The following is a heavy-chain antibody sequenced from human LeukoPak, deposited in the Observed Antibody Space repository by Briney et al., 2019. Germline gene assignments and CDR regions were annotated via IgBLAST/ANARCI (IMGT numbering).Heavy chain of an antibody. CDR2: ISYDGSNK. J-gene: IGHJ4*02. V-gene: IGHV3-30*18. Sequence: GGSLRLSCAASGFTFSSYGMHWVRQAPGKGPEWVAVISYDGSNKYYADSVKGRFTISRDNSKNTLYLQMNSLRAEDTAVYYCAKGVGSSSSNPIDYWGQGTLVTVSS. D-gene: IGHD6-13*01. CDR3: AKGVGSSSSNPIDY. CDR1: GFTFSSYG.